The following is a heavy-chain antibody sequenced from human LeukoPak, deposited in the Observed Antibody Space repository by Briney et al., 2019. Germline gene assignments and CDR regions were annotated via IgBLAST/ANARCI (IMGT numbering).Heavy chain of an antibody. CDR1: GFTFDDYG. V-gene: IGHV3-20*04. CDR3: AREGIVGAGDYYYYMDV. CDR2: INWNGDST. D-gene: IGHD1-26*01. Sequence: GGSLRLSCAASGFTFDDYGMSWVRQAPGKGLEWVSGINWNGDSTGYADSVKGRFTISRDNAKNSLYLQMNSLRAEDTALYYCAREGIVGAGDYYYYMDVWGKGTTVTVSS. J-gene: IGHJ6*03.